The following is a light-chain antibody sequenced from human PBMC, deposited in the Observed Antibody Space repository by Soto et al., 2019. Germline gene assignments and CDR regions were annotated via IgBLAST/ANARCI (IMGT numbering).Light chain of an antibody. CDR3: GSYACSSNV. CDR2: EVN. CDR1: SSDVGGYNY. Sequence: QSVMTQPPSASGSPGQSVAISCTGTSSDVGGYNYVSWYQQHPGKAPKLMIYEVNKRPSGVPDRFSGYKSSNTAYLTVAGLQPEDEADYYCGSYACSSNVLGTGTKVTVL. V-gene: IGLV2-8*01. J-gene: IGLJ1*01.